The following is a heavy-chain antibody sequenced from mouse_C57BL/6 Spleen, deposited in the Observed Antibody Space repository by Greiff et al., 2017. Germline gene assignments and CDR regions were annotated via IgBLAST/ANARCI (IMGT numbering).Heavy chain of an antibody. J-gene: IGHJ3*01. Sequence: VQLQQSGPELVKPGASVKISCKASGYTFTDYYINWVKQRPGQGLEWIGWIFPGSGSTYYNEKFKGKATLTVDKSSSTAYMLLSSLTSEDSAVYFCARREFGGYDGFAYWGQGALVTVSA. D-gene: IGHD2-2*01. CDR3: ARREFGGYDGFAY. V-gene: IGHV1-75*01. CDR2: IFPGSGST. CDR1: GYTFTDYY.